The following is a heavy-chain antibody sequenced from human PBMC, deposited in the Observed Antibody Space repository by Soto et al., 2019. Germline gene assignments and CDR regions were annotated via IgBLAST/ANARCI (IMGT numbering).Heavy chain of an antibody. V-gene: IGHV1-69*13. Sequence: SVKVSCKASGGTFSSYAIIWVRQAPGQGLERMGSVIPVFDTSNHAQRFQGRVTITADESTNTAYMELSSLRSEDTALYYCARGKQGYYGLDVWGQGTTVTVSS. CDR3: ARGKQGYYGLDV. CDR1: GGTFSSYA. CDR2: VIPVFDTS. D-gene: IGHD6-13*01. J-gene: IGHJ6*02.